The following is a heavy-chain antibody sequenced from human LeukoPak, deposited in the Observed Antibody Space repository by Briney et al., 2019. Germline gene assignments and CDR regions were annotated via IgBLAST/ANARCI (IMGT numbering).Heavy chain of an antibody. CDR2: ISWNSGSI. CDR3: AKDFIDCSGGSCYLSHFDY. Sequence: GGSLRLSCSASGFTFDDYAMHWVWQAPGKGLEWVSGISWNSGSIGYADSVKGRFTISRDNAKNSLYLQMNSLRAEDTALYYCAKDFIDCSGGSCYLSHFDYWGQGTLVTVSS. J-gene: IGHJ4*02. CDR1: GFTFDDYA. V-gene: IGHV3-9*01. D-gene: IGHD2-15*01.